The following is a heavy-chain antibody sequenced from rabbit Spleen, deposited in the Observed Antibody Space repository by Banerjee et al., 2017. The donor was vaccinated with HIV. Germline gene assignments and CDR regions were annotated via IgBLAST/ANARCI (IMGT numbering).Heavy chain of an antibody. D-gene: IGHD7-1*01. CDR3: ARDGGYHGGGGASGLNL. Sequence: QEQLVESGGDLVTPGAYLKLTCTASGFSFSSSYYMCWVRLAPGKGLELIGCIYINSGNTYYANWAKCRVTISKTASTTVTLQMASLTAVDTATYFCARDGGYHGGGGASGLNLWGQGTLFPVS. CDR2: IYINSGNT. CDR1: GFSFSSSYY. J-gene: IGHJ4*01. V-gene: IGHV1S45*01.